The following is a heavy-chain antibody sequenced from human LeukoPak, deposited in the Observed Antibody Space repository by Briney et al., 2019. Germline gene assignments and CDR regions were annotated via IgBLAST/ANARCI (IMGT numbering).Heavy chain of an antibody. V-gene: IGHV3-23*01. CDR1: GFPFSSYA. Sequence: PGGSLRLSCAASGFPFSSYAMSWVRQAPGKGLEWVSAISGSGGSTYYADSVKGRFTISRDNSKNTLYLQMNSLRAEATAVYYCAKDWRKGIVVVPAANRFDPWGQGTLVTVSS. CDR2: ISGSGGST. D-gene: IGHD2-2*01. CDR3: AKDWRKGIVVVPAANRFDP. J-gene: IGHJ5*02.